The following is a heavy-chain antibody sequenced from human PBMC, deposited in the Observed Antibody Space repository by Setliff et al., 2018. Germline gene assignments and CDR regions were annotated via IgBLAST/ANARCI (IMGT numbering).Heavy chain of an antibody. J-gene: IGHJ3*02. CDR2: INGDGRST. Sequence: GGSLRLSCAASGFTFSNHWMHWVRQTPGKGLVWVSRINGDGRSTNYADSVKGRFTISRDNAKNTLYLQMNSPRAEDTAVYFCAREWQVGSGWVDTVDIWGQGTMVTVSS. D-gene: IGHD1-26*01. V-gene: IGHV3-74*01. CDR3: AREWQVGSGWVDTVDI. CDR1: GFTFSNHW.